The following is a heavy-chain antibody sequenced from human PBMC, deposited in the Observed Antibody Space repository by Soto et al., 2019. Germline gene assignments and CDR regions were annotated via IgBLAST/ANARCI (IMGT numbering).Heavy chain of an antibody. CDR3: AKEWYYDFWSGYSYGMDV. J-gene: IGHJ6*02. D-gene: IGHD3-3*01. Sequence: WGSLRVSCASSVFTFSIYGMHWVRQAPGKGLEWVAVISYDGSNKYYADSVKGRFTISRDNSKNTLYLQMNSLRAEDTAVYYCAKEWYYDFWSGYSYGMDVWGQGTTVTV. CDR2: ISYDGSNK. V-gene: IGHV3-30*18. CDR1: VFTFSIYG.